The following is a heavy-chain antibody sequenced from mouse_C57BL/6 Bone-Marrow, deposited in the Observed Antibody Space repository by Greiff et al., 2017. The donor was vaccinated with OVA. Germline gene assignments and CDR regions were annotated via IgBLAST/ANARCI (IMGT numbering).Heavy chain of an antibody. Sequence: EVKVVESEGGLVQPGSSMKLSCTASGFTFSDYYMAWVRQVPEKGLEWVANINYDGSSTYYLDSLKSRFIISRDNAKNILYLQMSSLKSEDTATYYCARHGSSFFDYWGQGTTLTVSS. J-gene: IGHJ2*01. CDR3: ARHGSSFFDY. CDR1: GFTFSDYY. CDR2: INYDGSST. D-gene: IGHD1-1*01. V-gene: IGHV5-16*01.